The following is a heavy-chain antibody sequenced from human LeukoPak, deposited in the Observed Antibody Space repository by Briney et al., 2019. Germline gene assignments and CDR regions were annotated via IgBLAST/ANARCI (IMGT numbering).Heavy chain of an antibody. V-gene: IGHV3-74*01. CDR1: GFTFSSYW. CDR3: ARVGVEMYHFDH. J-gene: IGHJ4*02. D-gene: IGHD2-2*01. CDR2: INTDRSST. Sequence: GGSLRLSCAASGFTFSSYWMHWVRQAPGKGLVWVSRINTDRSSTSYADSVKGRFTISRDNAKNTLYLQISSLRAEDTAVYYCARVGVEMYHFDHWGQGTLVTVSS.